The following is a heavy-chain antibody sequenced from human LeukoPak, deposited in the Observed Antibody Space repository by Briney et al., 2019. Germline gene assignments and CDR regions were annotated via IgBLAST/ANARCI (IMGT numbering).Heavy chain of an antibody. CDR2: INLDGRKK. Sequence: GGSLRLSCAASGFTFSSYWMSWVRQAPGKGPEWVANINLDGRKKYHVDSVKGRFTIPRDNAQNSLYLQMNSLKVEDTAVYYCARDETGGHFENWGQGTLVTASS. D-gene: IGHD3-10*01. CDR3: ARDETGGHFEN. CDR1: GFTFSSYW. J-gene: IGHJ4*02. V-gene: IGHV3-7*01.